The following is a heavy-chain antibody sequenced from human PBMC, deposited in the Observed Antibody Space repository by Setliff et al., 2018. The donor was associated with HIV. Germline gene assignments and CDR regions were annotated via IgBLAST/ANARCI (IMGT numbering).Heavy chain of an antibody. CDR1: GGSIKSSSYY. V-gene: IGHV4-39*07. Sequence: SETLSLTCTVSGGSIKSSSYYWGWIRQPPGKGLEWIGSIYYSGNTYYNPSPKSRVTISVDTSRNQFSLGLSSVTAADTAIYYCARVPTSSWYVTTQRTKEYFHHWGQGTLVTVSS. D-gene: IGHD6-13*01. CDR2: IYYSGNT. CDR3: ARVPTSSWYVTTQRTKEYFHH. J-gene: IGHJ1*01.